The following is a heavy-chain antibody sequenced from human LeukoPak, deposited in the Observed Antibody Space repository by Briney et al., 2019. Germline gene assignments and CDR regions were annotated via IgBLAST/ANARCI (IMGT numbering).Heavy chain of an antibody. Sequence: PGGSLRLSCAVSGFTFSSYSMNWVRQAPGKGLEWVSAISGSGGSTYYADSVKGRFTISRDNSKNTLYLQMNSLRAEDTAVYYCAKAVEVPAADFDYWGQGTLVTVSS. J-gene: IGHJ4*02. D-gene: IGHD2-2*01. CDR3: AKAVEVPAADFDY. CDR2: ISGSGGST. CDR1: GFTFSSYS. V-gene: IGHV3-23*01.